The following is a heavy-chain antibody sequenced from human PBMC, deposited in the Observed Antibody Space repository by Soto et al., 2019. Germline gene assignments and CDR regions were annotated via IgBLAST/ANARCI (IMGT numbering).Heavy chain of an antibody. CDR3: ARFPTKCGGSCYDY. CDR2: IIPIFGTA. Sequence: QVQLVQSGAEVKKPGSSVKVSCKASGGTFSSYAISWVRQAPGQGLEWMGGIIPIFGTANYAQKFQGRVTXXAXEXXSTADMERSSLRSEDTAVYYCARFPTKCGGSCYDYWGQGTLVTVSS. J-gene: IGHJ4*02. CDR1: GGTFSSYA. V-gene: IGHV1-69*12. D-gene: IGHD2-15*01.